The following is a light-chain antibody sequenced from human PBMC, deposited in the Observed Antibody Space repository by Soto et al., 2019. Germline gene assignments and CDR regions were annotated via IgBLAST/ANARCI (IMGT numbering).Light chain of an antibody. J-gene: IGKJ5*01. CDR3: QQYNNWPIT. V-gene: IGKV3-15*01. CDR2: GAS. Sequence: EILMTQSPAFVCVSPGERVTLACRASQSVSIDLAWYQQRPGQAPRLLIRGASTRATGVSPTFSGSGSGTEFTLTISSLQSEDFAVYYCQQYNNWPITFGQGTRLEIK. CDR1: QSVSID.